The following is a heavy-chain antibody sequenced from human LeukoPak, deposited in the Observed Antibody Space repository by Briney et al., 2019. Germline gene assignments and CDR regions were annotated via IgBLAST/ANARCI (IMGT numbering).Heavy chain of an antibody. J-gene: IGHJ4*02. CDR1: GGSFSNYC. V-gene: IGHV4-34*01. Sequence: SETLSLTCTVYGGSFSNYCWTWIRQPPGKRLEWIGEINHRGFANYNPSLKSRVTISVDTSKDQFSLKLTSVTAADTAMYYCARGKPETVFDSCGQGTLVTVSS. CDR3: ARGKPETVFDS. CDR2: INHRGFA. D-gene: IGHD2-21*02.